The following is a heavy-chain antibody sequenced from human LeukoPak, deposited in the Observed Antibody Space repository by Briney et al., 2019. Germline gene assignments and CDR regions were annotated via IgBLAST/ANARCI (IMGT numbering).Heavy chain of an antibody. J-gene: IGHJ4*02. CDR2: IYNADTT. Sequence: GGSLRLSCAASGFTVSNNYMSWVRQAPGKGLEWVSVIYNADTTYYADSVKGRFTISRDNSKNTLYLQMNSLRAEDTAIYYCARDRSEVATLWAHFDYWGQGSLVTVSS. CDR3: ARDRSEVATLWAHFDY. V-gene: IGHV3-53*01. CDR1: GFTVSNNY. D-gene: IGHD5-12*01.